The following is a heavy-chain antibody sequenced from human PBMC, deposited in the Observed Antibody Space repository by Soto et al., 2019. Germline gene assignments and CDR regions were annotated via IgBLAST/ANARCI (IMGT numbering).Heavy chain of an antibody. CDR2: IIPISDTT. CDR3: ARSQGSSTSLEICYYYYYGMDV. V-gene: IGHV1-69*01. J-gene: IGHJ6*02. Sequence: QVQLVQSGAEVKKPGSSVKVSCKASGGTFSSYAISWVRQAPGQGLEWMGGIIPISDTTNYAQKFQGRVTITADDSTRKAYMELSSLRSEDTAVYYCARSQGSSTSLEICYYYYYGMDVWGQGTTVTVSS. CDR1: GGTFSSYA. D-gene: IGHD2-2*01.